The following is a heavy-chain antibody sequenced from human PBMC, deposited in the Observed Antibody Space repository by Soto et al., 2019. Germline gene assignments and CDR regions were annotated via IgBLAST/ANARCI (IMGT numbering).Heavy chain of an antibody. Sequence: QVQLVESGGGVVQPGRSLRLSCAASGFTFSSYGMHWARQVPGEGLEWVAVISYDGNRKYYADSVKGRFTISRDFSKNTGDLHMNSLRAEESAVYFCARKWYGGRWSLDYWGQGILVTVSS. CDR1: GFTFSSYG. CDR3: ARKWYGGRWSLDY. J-gene: IGHJ4*02. CDR2: ISYDGNRK. D-gene: IGHD6-13*01. V-gene: IGHV3-30*03.